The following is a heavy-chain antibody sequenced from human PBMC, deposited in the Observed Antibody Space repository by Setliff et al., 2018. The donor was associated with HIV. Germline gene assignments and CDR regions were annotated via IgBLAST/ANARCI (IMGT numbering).Heavy chain of an antibody. CDR2: IYPDDSDT. J-gene: IGHJ5*02. Sequence: GESLKISCKGSGYSFTNSWIGWVRQIPGKGLEWMGIIYPDDSDTRYSPSFQGQVTISADKSISTAYLQWSSLKASDTAIYYCARLDWVVVDADTYNWFDPWGQGTLVTVSS. V-gene: IGHV5-51*01. D-gene: IGHD2-15*01. CDR1: GYSFTNSW. CDR3: ARLDWVVVDADTYNWFDP.